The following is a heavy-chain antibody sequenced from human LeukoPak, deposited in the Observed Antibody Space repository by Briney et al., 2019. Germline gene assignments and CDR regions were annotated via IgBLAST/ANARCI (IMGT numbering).Heavy chain of an antibody. CDR3: ATDLRILEWLPRTY. CDR2: MNPNSGNT. V-gene: IGHV1-8*02. J-gene: IGHJ4*02. D-gene: IGHD3-3*01. CDR1: GYTFTSYD. Sequence: GASVKVSCKASGYTFTSYDINWVRQATGQGLEWMGWMNPNSGNTGYAQKFQGRVTMTEDTSTDTAYMELSSLRSEDTAVYYCATDLRILEWLPRTYWGQGTLVTVSS.